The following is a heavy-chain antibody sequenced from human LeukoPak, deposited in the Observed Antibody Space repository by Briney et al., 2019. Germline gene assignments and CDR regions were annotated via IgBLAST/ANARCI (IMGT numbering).Heavy chain of an antibody. J-gene: IGHJ4*02. CDR1: GYTFTGYY. Sequence: GASVKVSCKASGYTFTGYYIHWVRQAPGQGLEWMGWMNPNSGNTGYAQKFQGRVTMTRNTSISTAYMELSSLRSEDTAVYYCASALYYDSSGYYADYWGQGTLVTVSS. V-gene: IGHV1-8*02. D-gene: IGHD3-22*01. CDR3: ASALYYDSSGYYADY. CDR2: MNPNSGNT.